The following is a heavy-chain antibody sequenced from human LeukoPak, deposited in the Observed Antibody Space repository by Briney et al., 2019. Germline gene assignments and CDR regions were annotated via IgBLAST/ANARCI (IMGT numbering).Heavy chain of an antibody. CDR1: GGSISNYY. CDR2: LYNSGST. D-gene: IGHD4-17*01. CDR3: ARDYNSVTHWFFDL. V-gene: IGHV4-59*01. J-gene: IGHJ2*01. Sequence: SETLSLTCSVSGGSISNYYWNWIRQPPGKGLEWIGTLYNSGSTTYNPSLKSRITISVDTSKNQFSLKLASVTAADTAVYYCARDYNSVTHWFFDLWGRGTLVTVSP.